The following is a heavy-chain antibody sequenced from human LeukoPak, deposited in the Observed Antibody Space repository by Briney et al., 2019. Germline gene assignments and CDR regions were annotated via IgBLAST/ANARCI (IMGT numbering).Heavy chain of an antibody. V-gene: IGHV1-24*01. CDR2: FDPEDGET. CDR1: GYTLTELS. J-gene: IGHJ3*02. D-gene: IGHD4-11*01. CDR3: ATGLPRPVHAFDI. Sequence: ASVKVSCKVSGYTLTELSMHWVRQAPGKGLDWMGGFDPEDGETIYAQKFQGRVTMTEDTSTDTAYIELSSLRSEDTAVYYCATGLPRPVHAFDIWGQGTMVTVSS.